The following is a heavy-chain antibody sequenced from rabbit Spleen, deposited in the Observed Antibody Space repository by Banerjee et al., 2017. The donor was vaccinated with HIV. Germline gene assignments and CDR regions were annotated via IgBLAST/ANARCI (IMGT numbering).Heavy chain of an antibody. J-gene: IGHJ4*01. Sequence: QSLEESGGDLVKPGASLTLTCTASGFSFSGAYWMCWVRQAPGKGPEWIGRIYGGASGKTHYASWAQGRFTISRTSSTTVTLRMTSLTAADRATYFCARDLVGVIGWNFYLWGQGTLVTVS. V-gene: IGHV1S40*01. CDR1: GFSFSGAYW. D-gene: IGHD1-1*01. CDR3: ARDLVGVIGWNFYL. CDR2: IYGGASGKT.